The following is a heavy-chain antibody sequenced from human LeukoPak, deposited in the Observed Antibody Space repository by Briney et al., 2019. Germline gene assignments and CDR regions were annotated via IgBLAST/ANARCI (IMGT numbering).Heavy chain of an antibody. Sequence: GGAPILSCAAACGTCCNNDLNCVRHPPGEGGEGVSSITSNRETIYYADSVKGRFIISRDNAKNSLYLQMNSLRAEDTAVYYCATLEGPPFDSWGQGTLVTVSS. V-gene: IGHV3-48*04. CDR1: CGTCCNND. D-gene: IGHD3-3*01. CDR3: ATLEGPPFDS. J-gene: IGHJ4*02. CDR2: ITSNRETI.